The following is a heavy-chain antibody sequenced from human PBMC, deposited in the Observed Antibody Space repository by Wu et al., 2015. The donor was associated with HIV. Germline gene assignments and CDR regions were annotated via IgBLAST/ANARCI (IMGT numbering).Heavy chain of an antibody. V-gene: IGHV1-18*01. D-gene: IGHD2-21*02. CDR1: GYTFTSYG. Sequence: QVQLVQSGAEVKKPGASVKVSCKASGYTFTSYGISWVRQAPGQGLEWMGWISAYNGNTNYAQKLQGRVTMTTDTSTSTAYMELSSLRSEDTAVYYCARVTSSAGYYYYGMDVWGQGTTVTVSS. CDR3: ARVTSSAGYYYYGMDV. J-gene: IGHJ6*02. CDR2: ISAYNGNT.